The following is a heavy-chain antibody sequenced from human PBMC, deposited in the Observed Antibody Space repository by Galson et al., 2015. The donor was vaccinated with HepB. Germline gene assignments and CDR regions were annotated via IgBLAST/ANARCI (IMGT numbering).Heavy chain of an antibody. D-gene: IGHD6-6*01. V-gene: IGHV6-1*01. J-gene: IGHJ5*02. CDR3: SRGGLVKAARGGLAWLDP. Sequence: CAISGDSASSNSAGWTWIRQSPSRGLEWLGRTYYRSKWYIDYAVSVKGRITINPDTSKNQVSLRLTSVTPEDTAVYYCSRGGLVKAARGGLAWLDPWGQGTLVTVSS. CDR1: GDSASSNSAG. CDR2: TYYRSKWYI.